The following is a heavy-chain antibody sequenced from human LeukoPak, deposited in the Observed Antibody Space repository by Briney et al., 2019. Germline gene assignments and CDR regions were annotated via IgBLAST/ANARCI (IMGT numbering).Heavy chain of an antibody. V-gene: IGHV1-3*03. J-gene: IGHJ4*02. CDR1: GYTFTNYA. CDR3: ARDRDYYGSGLPDY. CDR2: INAANGHT. Sequence: GASVEVSCKTSGYTFTNYAIHWVRQAPGQRFEWMGWINAANGHTKYSQEFQGRITITRDTSATTAYMELSNLRSEDMALYYCARDRDYYGSGLPDYWGQGTLVTVSS. D-gene: IGHD3-10*01.